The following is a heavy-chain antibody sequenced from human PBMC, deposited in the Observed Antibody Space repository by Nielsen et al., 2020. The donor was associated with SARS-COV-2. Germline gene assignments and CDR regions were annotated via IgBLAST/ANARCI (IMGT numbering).Heavy chain of an antibody. Sequence: SETLSLTCTVSGGSISSSSYYWGWIRQPPGKGLEWIGSIYYGGSTYYNPSLKSRVTISVDTSKNHFSLKLSSVTAADTAVYYCATQRVAGPLNWGQGTLVPVSS. CDR1: GGSISSSSYY. D-gene: IGHD6-19*01. J-gene: IGHJ4*02. CDR2: IYYGGST. CDR3: ATQRVAGPLN. V-gene: IGHV4-39*01.